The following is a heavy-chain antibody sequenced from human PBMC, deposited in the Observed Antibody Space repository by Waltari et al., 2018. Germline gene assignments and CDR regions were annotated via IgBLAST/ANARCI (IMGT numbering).Heavy chain of an antibody. CDR2: IKQDGSEK. D-gene: IGHD3-10*01. CDR3: AREEGWEVRGVKGSAEYFQH. CDR1: GFTFSSYW. V-gene: IGHV3-7*01. Sequence: EVQLVESGGGLVQPGGSLRLSCAASGFTFSSYWMSWVRQAPGKGLEWVANIKQDGSEKYYVDSVKGRFTISRDNAKNSLYLQMNSLRAEDTAVYYCAREEGWEVRGVKGSAEYFQHWGQGTLVTVSS. J-gene: IGHJ1*01.